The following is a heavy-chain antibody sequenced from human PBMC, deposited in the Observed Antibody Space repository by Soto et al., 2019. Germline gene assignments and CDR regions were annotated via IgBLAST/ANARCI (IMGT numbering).Heavy chain of an antibody. D-gene: IGHD4-17*01. Sequence: QVQLVQSGAEVRKPGSSVKVSCKASGGTFSTHAISWVRQAPGQGLEWMGGIIPIFGTANHAQKFQGRVTISADASTSPAYMELSSLRSEDTAIYYCASSTVTTLYYYCMDVWGQGTTVTVSS. CDR1: GGTFSTHA. CDR3: ASSTVTTLYYYCMDV. CDR2: IIPIFGTA. V-gene: IGHV1-69*01. J-gene: IGHJ6*02.